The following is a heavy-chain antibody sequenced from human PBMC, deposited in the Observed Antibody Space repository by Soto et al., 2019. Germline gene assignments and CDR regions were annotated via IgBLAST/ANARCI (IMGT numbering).Heavy chain of an antibody. CDR2: IYYSGST. V-gene: IGHV4-31*03. CDR3: ARDGVAAAGPSN. CDR1: GGSISSGGYY. D-gene: IGHD6-13*01. Sequence: PSETLSLTCTVSGGSISSGGYYWSWIRQHPGKGLEWIGYIYYSGSTYYNPSLKSRVTISVDTSKNQFSLKLSSVTAADTAVYYCARDGVAAAGPSNWGQGTLVTVSS. J-gene: IGHJ4*02.